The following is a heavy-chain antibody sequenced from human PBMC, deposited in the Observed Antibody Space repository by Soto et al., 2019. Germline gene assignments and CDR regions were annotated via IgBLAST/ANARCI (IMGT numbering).Heavy chain of an antibody. D-gene: IGHD3-22*01. J-gene: IGHJ3*01. V-gene: IGHV3-53*01. Sequence: EVQLVESGGGLIQPGGSLRLSFAASGFTFSSNAMNWVRQAPGKGLEWVSLIYSGGSTYYADSVKGRFTISRDNSKNTLYLQMSSLRAEDTAVYYCATRPLLPGAPWGQGTMVTVSS. CDR2: IYSGGST. CDR1: GFTFSSNA. CDR3: ATRPLLPGAP.